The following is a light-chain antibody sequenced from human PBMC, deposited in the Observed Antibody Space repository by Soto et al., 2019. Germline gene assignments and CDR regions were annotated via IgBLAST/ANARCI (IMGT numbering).Light chain of an antibody. J-gene: IGKJ1*01. Sequence: DFQMTQSPSTLSASVGDRVTITCRASQNINNWVAWCQQKPGKAPKFLIYDASTLQRGVSSRFSGSGFGTEFSLTINSLQPDDSGSYYCQHTRTFGQGTKVDIK. CDR3: QHTRT. V-gene: IGKV1-5*01. CDR2: DAS. CDR1: QNINNW.